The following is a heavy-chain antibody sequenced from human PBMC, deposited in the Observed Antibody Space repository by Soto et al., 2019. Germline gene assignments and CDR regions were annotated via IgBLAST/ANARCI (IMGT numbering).Heavy chain of an antibody. CDR1: GFTFSDYS. Sequence: EVQLVESGGGLVKPGGSLRLSCAASGFTFSDYSMTWVRQAPGKGLEWVSSISSTSIYIFYADSVKGRFTISGDNAKNSLYLQMNSLRAEDTAVYYCARDANLVDSWGQGTLVIVSS. D-gene: IGHD2-15*01. CDR3: ARDANLVDS. CDR2: ISSTSIYI. V-gene: IGHV3-21*01. J-gene: IGHJ4*02.